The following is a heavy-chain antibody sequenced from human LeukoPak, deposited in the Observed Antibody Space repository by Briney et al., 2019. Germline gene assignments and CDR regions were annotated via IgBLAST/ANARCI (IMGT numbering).Heavy chain of an antibody. CDR2: FDPEDGET. J-gene: IGHJ4*02. V-gene: IGHV1-24*01. D-gene: IGHD6-19*01. CDR3: ATVRIAVDTYYFDY. Sequence: ASVKVSCKVSGCTLTELSMHWVRQAPGKGLEWMGGFDPEDGETIYAQKFQGRVTMTEDTSTDTAYMELSSLRSEDTAVYYCATVRIAVDTYYFDYWGQGTLVTVSS. CDR1: GCTLTELS.